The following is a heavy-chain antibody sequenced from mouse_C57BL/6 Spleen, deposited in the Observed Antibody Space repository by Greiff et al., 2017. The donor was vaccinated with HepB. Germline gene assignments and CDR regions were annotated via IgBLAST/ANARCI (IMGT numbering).Heavy chain of an antibody. D-gene: IGHD2-4*01. Sequence: QVQLQQPGAELVKPGASVKLSCKASGYTFTSYWMHWVKQRPGRGLEWIGRIDPNSGGTKYNEKFKSEATLTVDKPSSTAYMQLSSLTSEDSAVYYCARVYYDYDEGYAMDYWGQGTSVTVSS. J-gene: IGHJ4*01. CDR3: ARVYYDYDEGYAMDY. CDR2: IDPNSGGT. CDR1: GYTFTSYW. V-gene: IGHV1-72*01.